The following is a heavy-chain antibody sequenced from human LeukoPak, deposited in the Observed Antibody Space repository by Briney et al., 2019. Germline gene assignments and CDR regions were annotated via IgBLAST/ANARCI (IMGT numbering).Heavy chain of an antibody. CDR1: GFTFSSYS. CDR3: ARDRSGYSGNECQAY. Sequence: PGGCLRLSCAGSGFTFSSYSMNWVRQAPGKGLEWVSSISSGGTYIYYADSVKGRFTISRDNTKNSLSLQMNSLRAEDTAVYYCARDRSGYSGNECQAYWGRGSLVTVSS. CDR2: ISSGGTYI. J-gene: IGHJ4*02. D-gene: IGHD5-12*01. V-gene: IGHV3-21*01.